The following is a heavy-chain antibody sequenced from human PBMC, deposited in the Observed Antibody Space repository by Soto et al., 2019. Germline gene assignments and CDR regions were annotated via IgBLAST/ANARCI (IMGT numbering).Heavy chain of an antibody. D-gene: IGHD3-3*01. CDR3: AREPVPYYDSGAFDI. CDR1: GGSISSYY. V-gene: IGHV4-59*01. Sequence: SEALSLTCTVSGGSISSYYWSWIRQPPGKGLEWIGYIYYSGSTNYNPSPKSRVTISVDTSKNQISLKLSSVTAADTAVYYCAREPVPYYDSGAFDIWGQGTMVTVSS. CDR2: IYYSGST. J-gene: IGHJ3*02.